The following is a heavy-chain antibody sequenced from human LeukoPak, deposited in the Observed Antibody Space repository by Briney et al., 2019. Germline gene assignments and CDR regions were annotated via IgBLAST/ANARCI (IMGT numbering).Heavy chain of an antibody. CDR2: ISGSGGST. D-gene: IGHD3-10*01. CDR1: GFPFSSYA. J-gene: IGHJ4*02. CDR3: AIVTGNYYGY. Sequence: LPGGSPKLSCAASGFPFSSYAMSWVRPAPGKGLEWVSAISGSGGSTYYADSVKGRFTISRDNSTNTLYLQMNSLRAEDTVVYFCAIVTGNYYGYWGEGTLVTVSS. V-gene: IGHV3-23*01.